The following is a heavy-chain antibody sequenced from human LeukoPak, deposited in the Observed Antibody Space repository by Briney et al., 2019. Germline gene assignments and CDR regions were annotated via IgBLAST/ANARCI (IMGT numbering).Heavy chain of an antibody. CDR2: IYYSGST. J-gene: IGHJ4*02. V-gene: IGHV4-39*07. Sequence: PSETLSLTCTVSGGSISSSSYYWGWIRQPPGKGLEWIGSIYYSGSTYYNPSLKSRVTISIDTSKNQFSLKLSSVTAADTAVYYCARAVPAHYDSSGYYPNYFDYWGQGTLVTVSS. CDR3: ARAVPAHYDSSGYYPNYFDY. CDR1: GGSISSSSYY. D-gene: IGHD3-22*01.